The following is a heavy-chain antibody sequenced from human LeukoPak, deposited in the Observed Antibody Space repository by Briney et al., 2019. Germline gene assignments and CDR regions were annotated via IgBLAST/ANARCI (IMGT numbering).Heavy chain of an antibody. J-gene: IGHJ4*02. CDR1: GYTLTELS. V-gene: IGHV1-24*01. D-gene: IGHD3-22*01. CDR3: ATGSKGSYYYDSSAYDY. Sequence: GASVNVSYKLSGYTLTELSMHWVRQAPGKGLERMGGFDPEDGETIYAQKFQGRVTMTEDTSTDTAYMELSSLRSEDTAVYYCATGSKGSYYYDSSAYDYWGQGTLVTVSS. CDR2: FDPEDGET.